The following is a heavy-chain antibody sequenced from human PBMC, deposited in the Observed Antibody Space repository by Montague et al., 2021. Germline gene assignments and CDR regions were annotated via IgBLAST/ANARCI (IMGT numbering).Heavy chain of an antibody. CDR3: ARGSGRVFDYVGETHRYARFDT. CDR2: ISHSGDT. Sequence: SETLSLTCAVSGGSFSSYYWNWIRQPPGKGLEWIGEISHSGDTEYNPSLKSRISLSVDTSKNQFSLNLTSLTAADTAVYYCARGSGRVFDYVGETHRYARFDTWGQGTLVTVSS. V-gene: IGHV4-34*01. CDR1: GGSFSSYY. D-gene: IGHD3-16*02. J-gene: IGHJ4*02.